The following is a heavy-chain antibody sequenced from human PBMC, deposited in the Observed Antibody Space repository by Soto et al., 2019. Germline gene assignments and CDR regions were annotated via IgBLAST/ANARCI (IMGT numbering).Heavy chain of an antibody. CDR2: ISGSGGST. J-gene: IGHJ6*02. Sequence: EVQLLESGGGLVQPGGSLRLSCAASGFTFSSYAMSWVRQAPGKGLEWVSAISGSGGSTYYADSVKGRFTISRDNSKNTLYLQMNSLRAEDTAVYYCANAPPNWNDGYYGMDVWGQGTTVTVSS. V-gene: IGHV3-23*01. CDR3: ANAPPNWNDGYYGMDV. D-gene: IGHD1-20*01. CDR1: GFTFSSYA.